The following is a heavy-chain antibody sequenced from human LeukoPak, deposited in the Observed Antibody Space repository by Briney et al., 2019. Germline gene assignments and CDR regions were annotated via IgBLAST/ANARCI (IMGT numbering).Heavy chain of an antibody. V-gene: IGHV3-23*01. CDR3: TRRRGNQQPIDY. CDR2: ISGGGIGI. Sequence: GGSLRLSCAASGFTFSSYAISWVRQAPGKGLEWVSAISGGGIGIYYADSLKGRFTISRDDSKNTLYLQMNSLRAEDTAVYYCTRRRGNQQPIDYWGQGTLVTVSS. CDR1: GFTFSSYA. D-gene: IGHD2-2*01. J-gene: IGHJ4*02.